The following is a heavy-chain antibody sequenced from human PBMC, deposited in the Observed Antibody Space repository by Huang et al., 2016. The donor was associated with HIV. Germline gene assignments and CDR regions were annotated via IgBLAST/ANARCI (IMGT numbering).Heavy chain of an antibody. J-gene: IGHJ4*02. D-gene: IGHD4-17*01. CDR3: TTDLTTTVTTADY. CDR2: IKTKPDDGTT. V-gene: IGHV3-15*01. Sequence: EVQLVESGGGLVKPGGSLRLSCAASGLTFSSAWMSCVGKGPGKGLEWVAGIKTKPDDGTTDYAAHVKGRFSISRDDSKNTLYLQMNSRKTEDTAIYYCTTDLTTTVTTADYWGQGTLVTVSS. CDR1: GLTFSSAW.